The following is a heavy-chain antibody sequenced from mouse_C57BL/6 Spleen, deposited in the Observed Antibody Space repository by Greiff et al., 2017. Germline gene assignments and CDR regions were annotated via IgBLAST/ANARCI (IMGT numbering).Heavy chain of an antibody. CDR2: IDPEDGDT. D-gene: IGHD1-1*01. CDR3: TTTTGVAKSPWCAY. J-gene: IGHJ3*01. V-gene: IGHV14-1*01. CDR1: GFNIKDYY. Sequence: EVQLQQSGAELVRPGASVKLSCTASGFNIKDYYMHWVKQRPEQGLEWIGRIDPEDGDTEYAPKFQGKATMTADTSSNTAYLQLSSLTSEDTAVXYCTTTTGVAKSPWCAYWGQGTLVTVSA.